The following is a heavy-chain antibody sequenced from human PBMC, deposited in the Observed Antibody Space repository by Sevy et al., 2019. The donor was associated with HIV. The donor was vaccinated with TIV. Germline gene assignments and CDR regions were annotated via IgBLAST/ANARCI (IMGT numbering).Heavy chain of an antibody. CDR2: IRSKTYGGTK. V-gene: IGHV3-49*04. CDR3: TRDRLRYFDS. D-gene: IGHD3-9*01. J-gene: IGHJ4*02. CDR1: GFTFGNYA. Sequence: GGSLRLSCTGSGFTFGNYAVSWVRQAPGKGLEWVGFIRSKTYGGTKEYDGSVEGRFTVSRDDSKSIAYLQMNSLKTEDTAVYYCTRDRLRYFDSWGQGTLVTVSS.